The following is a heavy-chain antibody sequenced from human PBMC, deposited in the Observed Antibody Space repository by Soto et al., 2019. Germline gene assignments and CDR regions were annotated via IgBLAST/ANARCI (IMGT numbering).Heavy chain of an antibody. V-gene: IGHV4-30-2*01. Sequence: QLQLQESGSGLVKPSQTLSLTCAVSGDSISSGVCSWSWIRQPPGKGLEWIGYIYHSGSTSYNPSLKSRVTISVDRSKNQFSLKLSSVTAADTAVYYCARGSVTTPNWFDPWGQGTLVTVSS. CDR1: GDSISSGVCS. CDR3: ARGSVTTPNWFDP. CDR2: IYHSGST. D-gene: IGHD4-17*01. J-gene: IGHJ5*02.